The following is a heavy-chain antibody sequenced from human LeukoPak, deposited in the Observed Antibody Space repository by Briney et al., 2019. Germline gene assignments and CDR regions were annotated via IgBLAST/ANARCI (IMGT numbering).Heavy chain of an antibody. CDR3: ARKSSSSWCFDY. V-gene: IGHV4-59*08. D-gene: IGHD6-13*01. CDR2: ISYTGST. J-gene: IGHJ4*02. Sequence: SETLPLTCTVSGGSISNYYWSWIRQPPGKGLEWIAYISYTGSTSYNPSLKSRVTISVDTSRNQFSLRLSSVTGADTAVYYCARKSSSSWCFDYWGQGTLVTVSS. CDR1: GGSISNYY.